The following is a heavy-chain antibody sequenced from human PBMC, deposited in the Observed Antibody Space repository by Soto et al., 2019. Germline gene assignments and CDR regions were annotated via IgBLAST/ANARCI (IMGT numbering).Heavy chain of an antibody. CDR2: ITGSGGST. CDR1: GFTFSNYA. J-gene: IGHJ4*02. CDR3: VRQWT. D-gene: IGHD6-19*01. V-gene: IGHV3-23*01. Sequence: EVQLLESGGGLVQPGGSLRLSCAASGFTFSNYAMSWVRQAPGKGLEWVSSITGSGGSTEYADSVKGRFTNSRDKSKNTLYLQMNSLRVEDTAIYYCVRQWTWGQGTLVTVSS.